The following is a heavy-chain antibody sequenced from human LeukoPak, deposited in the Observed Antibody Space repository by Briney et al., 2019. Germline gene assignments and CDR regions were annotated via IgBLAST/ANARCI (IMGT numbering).Heavy chain of an antibody. CDR2: IKSKTDGGTT. Sequence: GGSLRLSCAASGFTFSNAWMSWVRQAPGKGLEWVGRIKSKTDGGTTDYAAPVKGRFTISRDDSKNTLYLQMNSLRAEDTAVYYCAKEVVEYSGSYPYYFDYWGQGTLVIVSS. D-gene: IGHD1-26*01. CDR1: GFTFSNAW. V-gene: IGHV3-15*01. J-gene: IGHJ4*02. CDR3: AKEVVEYSGSYPYYFDY.